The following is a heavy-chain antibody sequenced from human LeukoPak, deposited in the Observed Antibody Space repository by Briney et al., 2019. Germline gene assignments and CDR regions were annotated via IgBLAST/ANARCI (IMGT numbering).Heavy chain of an antibody. CDR1: GFTLSSYW. CDR2: IKQDGTEK. Sequence: PGGSLRLSCAASGFTLSSYWMSWVRQAPGEGLEWVANIKQDGTEKYYVDSVKGRFTISRDNAKNSLYLQMNSLRAEDTAVYYCARDNDYGGDFDYWGQGTLVTVSS. CDR3: ARDNDYGGDFDY. D-gene: IGHD4-23*01. J-gene: IGHJ4*02. V-gene: IGHV3-7*01.